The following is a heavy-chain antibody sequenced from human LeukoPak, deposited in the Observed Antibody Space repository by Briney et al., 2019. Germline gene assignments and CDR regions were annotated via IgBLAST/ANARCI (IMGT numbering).Heavy chain of an antibody. CDR1: GFTFSDYY. CDR2: ISSSGYTI. D-gene: IGHD3-22*01. J-gene: IGHJ3*02. Sequence: GGSLRLSXAASGFTFSDYYMSWIRQAPGKGLEWVSYISSSGYTIYYADSVKGRFTISRDNAKNSLYLQMNSLRDEDTSVYYCARSDDSSGYYYRSVVSGAFDIWGQGTMVTVSS. V-gene: IGHV3-11*04. CDR3: ARSDDSSGYYYRSVVSGAFDI.